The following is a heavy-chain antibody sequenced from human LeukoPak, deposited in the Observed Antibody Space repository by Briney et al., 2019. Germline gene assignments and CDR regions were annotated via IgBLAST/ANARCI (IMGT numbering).Heavy chain of an antibody. Sequence: SETLSLTCTVSGGSISSYYWSWIRLPAGKGLEWIGRIYTSGSTNYNPSLKSRVTMSVDTSKNQFSLKLSSVTAADTAVYYCARDGTPLDFWSGYYLNYYYYGMDVWGQGTTVTVSS. J-gene: IGHJ6*02. V-gene: IGHV4-4*07. D-gene: IGHD3-3*01. CDR3: ARDGTPLDFWSGYYLNYYYYGMDV. CDR1: GGSISSYY. CDR2: IYTSGST.